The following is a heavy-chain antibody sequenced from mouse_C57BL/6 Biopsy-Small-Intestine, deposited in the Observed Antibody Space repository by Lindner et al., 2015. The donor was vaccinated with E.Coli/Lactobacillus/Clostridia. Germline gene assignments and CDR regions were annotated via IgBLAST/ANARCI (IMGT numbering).Heavy chain of an antibody. CDR2: IGSYNTTT. D-gene: IGHD2-2*01. J-gene: IGHJ4*01. CDR1: GFSFSDYG. CDR3: ARDTGYGYWDCFDS. V-gene: IGHV14-1*02. Sequence: SVKVSCKASGFSFSDYGISWVRQAPGQGLEWMGWIGSYNTTTKYAQKFQGRVTVTTDTSTSTAYMEMRSLRSDDTAVYYCARDTGYGYWDCFDSWGQGTLVTVSS.